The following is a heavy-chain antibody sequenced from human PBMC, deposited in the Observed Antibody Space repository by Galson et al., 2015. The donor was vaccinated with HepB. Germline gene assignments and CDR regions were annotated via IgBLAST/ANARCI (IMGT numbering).Heavy chain of an antibody. CDR3: TRDDDVLLWFGELDY. V-gene: IGHV3-49*04. CDR2: IRSKAYGGTT. D-gene: IGHD3-10*01. Sequence: SLRLSCAASGFTFGDYAMSWVRQAPGKGLEWVGFIRSKAYGGTTEYAASVKGRFTISRDDSKSIAYLQMNSLKTEDTAVYYCTRDDDVLLWFGELDYWGQGTLVTVSS. J-gene: IGHJ4*02. CDR1: GFTFGDYA.